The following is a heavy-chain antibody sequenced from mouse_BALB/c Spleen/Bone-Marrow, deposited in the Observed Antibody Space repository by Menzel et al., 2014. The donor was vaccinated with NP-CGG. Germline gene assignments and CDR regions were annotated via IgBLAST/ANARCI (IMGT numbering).Heavy chain of an antibody. D-gene: IGHD2-1*01. J-gene: IGHJ4*01. CDR1: GHTFTSYW. V-gene: IGHV1-87*01. CDR3: ASPYGNYDAMDY. CDR2: IYPGDGDT. Sequence: VQLQESGAELARPGASVKLSCKASGHTFTSYWMQWVKRRPGQGLEWIGAIYPGDGDTRYTQKFRGKATLTADKSSNTAYMQLSSLTSEDSAVYFCASPYGNYDAMDYWGQGTSVTVSS.